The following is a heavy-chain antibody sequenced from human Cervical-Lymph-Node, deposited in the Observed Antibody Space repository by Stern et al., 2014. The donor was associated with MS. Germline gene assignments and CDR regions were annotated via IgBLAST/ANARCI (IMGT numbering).Heavy chain of an antibody. Sequence: QVQLQESGPGLVKPSQTLSLTCTVSGASISTVGYYWSWIRQHPGKGLEWIAYISYIGSTYYNQSLKSRVSISADTSKNQFSLNLTSVTAADTALYYCARSDRLWGSFDYWGQGTLVAVSS. CDR1: GASISTVGYY. CDR2: ISYIGST. CDR3: ARSDRLWGSFDY. V-gene: IGHV4-31*03. J-gene: IGHJ4*02. D-gene: IGHD3-16*01.